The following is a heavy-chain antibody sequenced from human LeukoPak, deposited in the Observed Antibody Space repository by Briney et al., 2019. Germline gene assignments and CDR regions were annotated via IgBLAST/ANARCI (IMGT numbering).Heavy chain of an antibody. J-gene: IGHJ6*03. D-gene: IGHD2-8*01. V-gene: IGHV4-59*01. CDR1: GGSISSYY. CDR2: IYYSGST. CDR3: ARLTNMEKDVTPTYYMDV. Sequence: SETLSLTCTVSGGSISSYYWSWIRQPPGKGLEWIGYIYYSGSTNYNPSLKRRVTISVDTSKSQFSLKPSSVTAADTAVYYCARLTNMEKDVTPTYYMDVWGKGTTVTVSS.